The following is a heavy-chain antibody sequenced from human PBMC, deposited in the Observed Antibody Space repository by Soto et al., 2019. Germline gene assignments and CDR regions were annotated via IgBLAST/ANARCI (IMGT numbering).Heavy chain of an antibody. V-gene: IGHV4-61*08. D-gene: IGHD2-15*01. CDR3: ARARSGGSWTMQYYYGMDV. CDR1: GGSVSDGGFS. CDR2: INHSGST. Sequence: SETLSLTCTVSGGSVSDGGFSWCWIRQHPGKGLEWIGYINHSGSTNYNPSLKSRVTISVDTSKNQFSLKLSSVTAADTAVYYCARARSGGSWTMQYYYGMDVWGQGTTVTVSS. J-gene: IGHJ6*02.